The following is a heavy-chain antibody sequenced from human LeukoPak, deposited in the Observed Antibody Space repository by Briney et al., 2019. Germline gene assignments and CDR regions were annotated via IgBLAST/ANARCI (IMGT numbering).Heavy chain of an antibody. CDR2: ISAYNGNT. CDR1: GYTFTSYG. Sequence: ASVKVSCKASGYTFTSYGISWVRQAPGQGLEWVGWISAYNGNTNYAQKLQGRVTMTTDTSTSTAYMELRSLRSDDTAVYYCARDANYYGSGSQPDYWGQGTLVTVSS. J-gene: IGHJ4*02. V-gene: IGHV1-18*01. CDR3: ARDANYYGSGSQPDY. D-gene: IGHD3-10*01.